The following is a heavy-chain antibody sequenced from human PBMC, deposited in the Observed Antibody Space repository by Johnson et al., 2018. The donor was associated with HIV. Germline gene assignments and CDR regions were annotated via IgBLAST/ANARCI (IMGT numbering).Heavy chain of an antibody. CDR2: IKQDGSEK. CDR3: AKAEGATSAFDI. CDR1: GFSFSIYA. V-gene: IGHV3-7*01. Sequence: EVQLVESGGGVVQPGRSMRLSCAASGFSFSIYAMHWVRQAPGKGLEWVANIKQDGSEKYYVDSVKGRFTISRDNAKNSLYLQMNSLRAEDTAVYYCAKAEGATSAFDIWGQGTMVTVSS. J-gene: IGHJ3*02. D-gene: IGHD1-26*01.